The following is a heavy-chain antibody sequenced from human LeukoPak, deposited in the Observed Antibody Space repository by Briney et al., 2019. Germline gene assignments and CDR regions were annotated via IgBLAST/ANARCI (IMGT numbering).Heavy chain of an antibody. V-gene: IGHV4-30-4*01. D-gene: IGHD3-10*01. CDR3: ARVSGAAFPFIDY. CDR2: IYYSGST. CDR1: CGSISSGDYY. Sequence: SETLSLTCTVSCGSISSGDYYWSWIRQPPGKGLEWIGYIYYSGSTYYNPPLKSRVTISVDTSKNQFSLKLSSVTAADTAVYYFARVSGAAFPFIDYWGQGTLVTVSS. J-gene: IGHJ4*02.